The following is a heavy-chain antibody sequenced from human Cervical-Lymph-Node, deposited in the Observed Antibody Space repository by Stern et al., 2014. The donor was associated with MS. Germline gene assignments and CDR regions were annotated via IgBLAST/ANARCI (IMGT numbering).Heavy chain of an antibody. Sequence: VQLVESGAEVRKPGASVKVSCKASGYIFTDYGIHWVRQATGQRLEWVGWINAGNGDTKYSPKFQGRVALSRDTSATTAYMDLSSLRSEDTAVYYCAPNLDYWGQGTLITVSS. CDR3: APNLDY. J-gene: IGHJ4*02. CDR1: GYIFTDYG. V-gene: IGHV1-3*01. CDR2: INAGNGDT.